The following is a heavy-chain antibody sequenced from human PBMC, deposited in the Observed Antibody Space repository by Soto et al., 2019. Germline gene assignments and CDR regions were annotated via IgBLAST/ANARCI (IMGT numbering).Heavy chain of an antibody. V-gene: IGHV4-34*01. CDR1: GGSFSGYY. D-gene: IGHD5-18*01. CDR2: INHSGST. Sequence: PSETLSLTCAVYGGSFSGYYWSWIRQPPGKGLEWIGEINHSGSTNYNPSLKSRVTISVDTSKNQFSLKLSSVTAADPAVYYCARGYGYRYYWGQGTLVTVSS. J-gene: IGHJ4*02. CDR3: ARGYGYRYY.